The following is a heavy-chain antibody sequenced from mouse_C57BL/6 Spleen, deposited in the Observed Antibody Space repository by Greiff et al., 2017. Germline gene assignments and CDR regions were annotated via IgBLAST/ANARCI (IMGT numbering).Heavy chain of an antibody. Sequence: QVQLKQPGAELVMPGASVKLSCKASGYTFTSYWMHWVKQRPGQGLEWIGEIDPSDSYTNYNQKFKGKSTLTVDKSSSTAYMQLSSLTSEDSAVYYCARGGRGYYAMDYWGQGTSVTVSS. V-gene: IGHV1-69*01. J-gene: IGHJ4*01. CDR1: GYTFTSYW. D-gene: IGHD3-3*01. CDR2: IDPSDSYT. CDR3: ARGGRGYYAMDY.